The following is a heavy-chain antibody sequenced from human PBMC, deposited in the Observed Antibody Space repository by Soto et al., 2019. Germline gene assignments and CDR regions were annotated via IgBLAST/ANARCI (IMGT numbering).Heavy chain of an antibody. V-gene: IGHV5-51*01. J-gene: IGHJ4*02. CDR2: IYPGDSDT. CDR1: GYSFTSYW. CDR3: ARGEYYDFWSGYPTRPYFDY. D-gene: IGHD3-3*01. Sequence: GESLKISCKGSGYSFTSYWIGWVRQMPGKGLEWMGIIYPGDSDTRYSPSFQGQVTISADKSISTAYLQWSSLKASDTAMYYCARGEYYDFWSGYPTRPYFDYWGQGTLVTSPQ.